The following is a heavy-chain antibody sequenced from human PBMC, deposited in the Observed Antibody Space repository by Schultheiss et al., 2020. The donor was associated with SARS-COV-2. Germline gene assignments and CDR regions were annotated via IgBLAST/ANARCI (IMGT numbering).Heavy chain of an antibody. CDR2: IKQDGSEK. J-gene: IGHJ3*02. V-gene: IGHV3-7*03. CDR1: GFTFSSYW. CDR3: AKDPGRKALEFGMDAFDI. D-gene: IGHD1-1*01. Sequence: GGSLRLSCAASGFTFSSYWMSWVRQAPGKGLEWVANIKQDGSEKYYVDSVKGRFTISRDNSKNTLYLQMNSLRAEDTAVYYCAKDPGRKALEFGMDAFDIWGQGTMVTVSS.